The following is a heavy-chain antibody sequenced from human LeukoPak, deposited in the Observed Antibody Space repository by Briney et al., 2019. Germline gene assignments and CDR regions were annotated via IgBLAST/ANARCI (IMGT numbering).Heavy chain of an antibody. Sequence: PSETLSLTCTVSGYSISSGYYWGWIRQPPGKGLEWIGSIYHSGSTYYNPSLKSRVTISVDTSKNQFSLKLSSVTAADTAVYYCARAVPATAYFDYWGQGTLVTVSS. CDR1: GYSISSGYY. D-gene: IGHD2-2*01. CDR2: IYHSGST. J-gene: IGHJ4*02. V-gene: IGHV4-38-2*02. CDR3: ARAVPATAYFDY.